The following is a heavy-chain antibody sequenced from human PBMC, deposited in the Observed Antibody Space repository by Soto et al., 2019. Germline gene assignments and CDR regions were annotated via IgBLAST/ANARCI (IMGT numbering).Heavy chain of an antibody. CDR1: GGSISGYY. V-gene: IGHV4-34*01. Sequence: PSETLSLTCTVSGGSISGYYWSWIRQPPGKGLEWIGEINHSGSTNYNPSLKSRVTISVDTSKNQFSLKMSSVTAADTAVYYCARSDHYSGGAVDAFDIWGQGTMVTVSS. J-gene: IGHJ3*02. CDR2: INHSGST. CDR3: ARSDHYSGGAVDAFDI. D-gene: IGHD1-26*01.